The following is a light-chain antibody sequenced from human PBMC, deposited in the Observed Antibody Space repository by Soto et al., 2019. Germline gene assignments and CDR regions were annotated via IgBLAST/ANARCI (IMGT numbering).Light chain of an antibody. Sequence: DIQLPQPTPSLSASVGDAVTITCQASQDITNYLNWYQQRSGKSPKLLIFDAANLERGFPSRFSGSGSGTHFTFTISSLQPEAVATYYCQQYANRPHTFGGGTNVE. CDR3: QQYANRPHT. CDR1: QDITNY. J-gene: IGKJ4*01. V-gene: IGKV1-33*01. CDR2: DAA.